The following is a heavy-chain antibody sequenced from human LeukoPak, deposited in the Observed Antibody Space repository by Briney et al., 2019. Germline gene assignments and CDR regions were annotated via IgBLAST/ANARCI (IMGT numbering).Heavy chain of an antibody. CDR3: AKDRSSGYYY. CDR2: ISGSGGST. CDR1: GFTFSSYG. V-gene: IGHV3-23*01. Sequence: PGGTLRLSCAASGFTFSSYGMSWVRQAPGKGLEWVSAISGSGGSTYYADSVKGRFTISRDNSKNTLYLQMNSLRAEDTAVYYCAKDRSSGYYYWGQGTLVTVSS. D-gene: IGHD3-22*01. J-gene: IGHJ4*02.